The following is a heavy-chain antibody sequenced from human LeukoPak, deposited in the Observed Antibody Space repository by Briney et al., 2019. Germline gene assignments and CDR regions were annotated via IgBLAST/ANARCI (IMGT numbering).Heavy chain of an antibody. CDR2: ISSNGGST. D-gene: IGHD5-24*01. Sequence: PGGSLRPSCAASGFTFSSYAMHWVRQAPGKGLEYVSAISSNGGSTYYANSVKGRFTISRDNSKNTLYLQMGSLRAEDMAVYYCARDRKMATNSWAFDIWGQGTMVTVSS. V-gene: IGHV3-64*01. J-gene: IGHJ3*02. CDR3: ARDRKMATNSWAFDI. CDR1: GFTFSSYA.